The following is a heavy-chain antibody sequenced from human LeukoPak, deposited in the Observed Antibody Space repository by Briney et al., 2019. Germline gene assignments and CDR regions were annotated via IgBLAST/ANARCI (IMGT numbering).Heavy chain of an antibody. Sequence: PSETVSLTCTVSGGSISSGGFYWSWIRQHPGKGLEWIAYISYSGSTYYNPSLKSRVTISVDTSENQFSLKLSSVTAADTAVYYCARDSSGYRIDYWGQGTLVTVSS. CDR3: ARDSSGYRIDY. CDR1: GGSISSGGFY. V-gene: IGHV4-31*03. CDR2: ISYSGST. J-gene: IGHJ4*02. D-gene: IGHD3-22*01.